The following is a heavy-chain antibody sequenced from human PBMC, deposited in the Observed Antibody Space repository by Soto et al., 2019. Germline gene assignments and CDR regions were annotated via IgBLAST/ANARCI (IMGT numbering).Heavy chain of an antibody. CDR1: GFTFSSYA. V-gene: IGHV3-23*01. D-gene: IGHD2-8*01. CDR3: AKGPGMYSDFDY. J-gene: IGHJ4*02. Sequence: EVPMLESGGGLVQPGGSLRLSCAASGFTFSSYAMSWVRQAPGKGLDWVSAISGSDGSTYYADSVKGRFTISRDNSKITLYLQMNSLRAEDTAVYYCAKGPGMYSDFDYWGQGTLVTVSS. CDR2: ISGSDGST.